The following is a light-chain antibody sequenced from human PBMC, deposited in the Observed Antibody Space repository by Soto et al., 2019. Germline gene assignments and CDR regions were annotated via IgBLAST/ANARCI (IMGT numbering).Light chain of an antibody. Sequence: DIVMTQSPDSLAVSLGERATINCKSSQSVLYSSNNKNYLAWYQQKPGQPPKLLIYWASTRESGVPDRFSGSGSGTDFTLTISSLQAEDVAVYYCQRYYSTRSTFGPGTKVDIK. V-gene: IGKV4-1*01. CDR3: QRYYSTRST. J-gene: IGKJ3*01. CDR2: WAS. CDR1: QSVLYSSNNKNY.